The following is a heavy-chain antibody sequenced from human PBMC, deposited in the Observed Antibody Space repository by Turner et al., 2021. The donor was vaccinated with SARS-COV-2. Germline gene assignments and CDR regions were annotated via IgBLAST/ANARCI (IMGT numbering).Heavy chain of an antibody. D-gene: IGHD2-2*01. CDR3: ARQRLVVVPAAIINGMDV. V-gene: IGHV4-39*01. CDR1: GGSISSSSYY. CDR2: ISDRGST. Sequence: QLQLQESGPGLVKHSETLSLTCTVSGGSISSSSYYWGWIRQPPGKGLEWIGSISDRGSTYYNPSLKSRVTISVDTSKNQFSLKLSSVTAADTAVYYCARQRLVVVPAAIINGMDVWGQGTTVTVSS. J-gene: IGHJ6*02.